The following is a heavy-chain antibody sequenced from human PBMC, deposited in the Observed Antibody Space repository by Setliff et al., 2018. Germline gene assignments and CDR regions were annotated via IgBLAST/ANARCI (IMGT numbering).Heavy chain of an antibody. CDR2: IYHTGTT. CDR1: GGSISRSSYY. CDR3: ARDYGPNDY. Sequence: KTSETLSLTCTVSGGSISRSSYYWGWIRQPPGKGLEWIGSIYHTGTTYYNPSLKSRVTISVDTSKNQFSLRLSSVTAADTAVYFYARDYGPNDYWGQGSLVTVSS. V-gene: IGHV4-39*07. D-gene: IGHD3-16*01. J-gene: IGHJ4*02.